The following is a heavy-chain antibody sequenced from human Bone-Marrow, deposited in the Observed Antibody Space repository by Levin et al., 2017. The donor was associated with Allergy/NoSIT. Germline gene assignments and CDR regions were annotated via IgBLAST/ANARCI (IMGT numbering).Heavy chain of an antibody. V-gene: IGHV4-61*01. J-gene: IGHJ4*02. CDR3: ARDDYSDFTGWI. Sequence: SSETLSLTCTVSGGSVSSDTYYWSWIRQPPGKGLEWIGYISSSGRTYYNPSLLSRVTISLHTSKNQFSLKLTSVTPADTAVYYCARDDYSDFTGWIWGQGSLVTVSS. CDR2: ISSSGRT. D-gene: IGHD3-9*01. CDR1: GGSVSSDTYY.